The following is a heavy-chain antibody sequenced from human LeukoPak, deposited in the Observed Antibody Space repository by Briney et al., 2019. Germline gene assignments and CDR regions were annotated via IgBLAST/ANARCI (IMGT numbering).Heavy chain of an antibody. V-gene: IGHV3-53*01. J-gene: IGHJ4*02. D-gene: IGHD6-13*01. CDR2: TYADGYT. CDR3: AKFFAAGYDY. Sequence: GGSLRLSCAASGFTVSSSYMTWVRQAPGKGLEWVSITYADGYTFYADSVKGRFTISRDNAKNTLYLQMNSLRAEDTAVYYCAKFFAAGYDYWGQGTLVTVSS. CDR1: GFTVSSSY.